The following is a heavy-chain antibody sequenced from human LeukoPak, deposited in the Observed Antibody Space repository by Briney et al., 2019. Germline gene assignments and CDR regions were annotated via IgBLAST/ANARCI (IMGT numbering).Heavy chain of an antibody. Sequence: SETLSLTCTVSGGSISSYYWSWIRQPPGKGLEWIGYIYYSGSTNYNPSLKSRVTISVDTSKNQFSLKLSSVTAADTAVYYCARANFGGPDYNWNYVWFDPWGQGTLVTVSS. CDR3: ARANFGGPDYNWNYVWFDP. D-gene: IGHD1-7*01. J-gene: IGHJ5*02. V-gene: IGHV4-59*01. CDR1: GGSISSYY. CDR2: IYYSGST.